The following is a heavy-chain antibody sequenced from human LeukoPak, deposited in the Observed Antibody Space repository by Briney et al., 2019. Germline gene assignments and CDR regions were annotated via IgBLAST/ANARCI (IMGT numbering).Heavy chain of an antibody. J-gene: IGHJ4*02. D-gene: IGHD3-10*01. V-gene: IGHV1-46*01. CDR1: GYTFTSYD. CDR2: INPSGGST. Sequence: GASVKVSCKASGYTFTSYDINWVRQAPGQGLEWMGIINPSGGSTSYAQKFQGRVTMTRDSSTSTVYMELSSLRSEDTAVYYCARDLGYYYGSGSYHPLDYWGQGTLVTVSS. CDR3: ARDLGYYYGSGSYHPLDY.